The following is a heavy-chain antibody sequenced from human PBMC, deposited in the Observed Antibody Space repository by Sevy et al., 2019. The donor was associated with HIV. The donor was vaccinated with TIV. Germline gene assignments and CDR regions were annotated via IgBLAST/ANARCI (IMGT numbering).Heavy chain of an antibody. CDR1: GFTFSSYA. V-gene: IGHV3-23*01. D-gene: IGHD4-17*01. CDR2: IGNSGSDT. J-gene: IGHJ3*01. Sequence: GGSLRLSCAASGFTFSSYAMHWVRQAPGKGLEWVSAIGNSGSDTKYAGSVKGRFTISRDNSKNTLYVQMNSLSAEDTAVYYCAKDRITVIGDAFDLWGQGTMVTVSS. CDR3: AKDRITVIGDAFDL.